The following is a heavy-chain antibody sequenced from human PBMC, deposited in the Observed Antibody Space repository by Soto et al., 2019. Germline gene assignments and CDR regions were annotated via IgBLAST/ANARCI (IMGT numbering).Heavy chain of an antibody. CDR2: IHYNGNT. CDR3: AKDLPGELLPTCFDS. D-gene: IGHD1-26*01. Sequence: ETLSLTCAVYCGSFSAYYWSWIRQPPGKGLEWIGNIHYNGNTKYNPSLKSRVTMSVDTSKNQFSLKLISVTAADTAIYYCAKDLPGELLPTCFDSWGRGTLVTVSS. V-gene: IGHV4-34*01. J-gene: IGHJ5*01. CDR1: CGSFSAYY.